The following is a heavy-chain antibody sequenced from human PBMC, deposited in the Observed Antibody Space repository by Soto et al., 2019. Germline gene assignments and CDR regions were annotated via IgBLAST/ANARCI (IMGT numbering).Heavy chain of an antibody. J-gene: IGHJ5*02. CDR1: GDSINNSHW. CDR3: ARVFNSSPARGPNWFDP. D-gene: IGHD6-13*01. V-gene: IGHV4-4*02. CDR2: TYHSGTT. Sequence: QVQLQESGPGLVQPSGTLSLTCAVSGDSINNSHWWSWVRQTPGKGLEWIGETYHSGTTNYNPSLKTRVTISIDKSKNQFSLKRNSVTAADTAVYYCARVFNSSPARGPNWFDPWGQGTLVTVSS.